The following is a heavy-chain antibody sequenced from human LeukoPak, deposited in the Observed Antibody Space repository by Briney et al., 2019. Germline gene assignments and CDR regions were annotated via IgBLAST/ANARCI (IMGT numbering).Heavy chain of an antibody. D-gene: IGHD1-26*01. CDR1: GFTFSDYW. J-gene: IGHJ4*02. CDR2: IKQDGSEK. CDR3: ARDGTSIVGSLDY. V-gene: IGHV3-7*05. Sequence: GGSLRLSCAASGFTFSDYWMNWVRQAPGKGLEWVASIKQDGSEKYYVDSVKSRFTISRDNAKNSLYLQMNSLRAEDTAVYYCARDGTSIVGSLDYWGQGTLVTVSS.